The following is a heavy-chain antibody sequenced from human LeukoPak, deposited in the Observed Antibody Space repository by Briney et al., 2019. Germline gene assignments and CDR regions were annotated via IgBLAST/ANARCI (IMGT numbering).Heavy chain of an antibody. V-gene: IGHV3-74*01. CDR3: AKGIYCSSTSCYTNVFDY. Sequence: GGSLRLSCAASGFTFSSYWMHWVRQAPGKGLVWVSRINSAGNDTSYADSVKGRFTISRDNSKNTLYLQMNSLRAEDTAVYYCAKGIYCSSTSCYTNVFDYWGQGTLVTVSS. J-gene: IGHJ4*02. CDR1: GFTFSSYW. CDR2: INSAGNDT. D-gene: IGHD2-2*02.